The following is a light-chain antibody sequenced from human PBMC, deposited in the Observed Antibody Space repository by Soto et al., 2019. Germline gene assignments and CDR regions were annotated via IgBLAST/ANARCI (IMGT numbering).Light chain of an antibody. V-gene: IGKV1-12*01. CDR3: QQANTFPPN. J-gene: IGKJ3*01. CDR1: QVINNW. CDR2: ATS. Sequence: DIQMTQSPSSVSASVGDRVTITCRTSQVINNWLAWYQEKPGKAPKLLIFATSNLHGAVPSRFSGSGSGTDFTLTISRLQPEDFATYYCQQANTFPPNFGPGTRVDIK.